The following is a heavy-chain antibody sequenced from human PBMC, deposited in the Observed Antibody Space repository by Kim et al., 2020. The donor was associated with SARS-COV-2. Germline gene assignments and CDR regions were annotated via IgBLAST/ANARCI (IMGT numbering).Heavy chain of an antibody. CDR3: AREAPDDYARRWDAFDI. V-gene: IGHV4-31*03. CDR1: GGSISSGGYY. J-gene: IGHJ3*02. D-gene: IGHD4-17*01. Sequence: SETLSLTCTVSGGSISSGGYYWSWIRQHPGKGLEWIGYIYYSGSTYYNPSLKSRVTISVDTSKNQFSLKLSSVTAADTAVYYCAREAPDDYARRWDAFDIWGQGTMVTVSS. CDR2: IYYSGST.